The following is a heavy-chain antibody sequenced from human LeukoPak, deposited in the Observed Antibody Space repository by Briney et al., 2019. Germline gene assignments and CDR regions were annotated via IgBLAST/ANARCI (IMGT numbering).Heavy chain of an antibody. CDR2: IKQDGSVN. D-gene: IGHD6-13*01. V-gene: IGHV3-7*05. CDR3: ATGGSPPIAAAGFFDY. CDR1: GFTFSNHW. J-gene: IGHJ4*02. Sequence: GGSLTLSCAASGFTFSNHWMIWLRQAPGKGLEWVGNIKQDGSVNRYADSVRGRFTISRDNSKNTLYLQMNSLRAEDTAVYYRATGGSPPIAAAGFFDYWGQGTLVTVSS.